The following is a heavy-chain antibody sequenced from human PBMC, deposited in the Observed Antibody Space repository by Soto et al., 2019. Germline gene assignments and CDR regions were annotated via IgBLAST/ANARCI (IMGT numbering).Heavy chain of an antibody. J-gene: IGHJ5*02. CDR3: AKKWVPPGIAVSGLSDWFGP. Sequence: PGGSLRLSCAASGFTFSSYAMHWVRQAPGKGLEWVAVISSDGSRKYYADSVKGRFTISRDNSKNTLDLQMNSLRAEDTAVYHCAKKWVPPGIAVSGLSDWFGPWGQGTLVTVSS. CDR2: ISSDGSRK. CDR1: GFTFSSYA. D-gene: IGHD6-19*01. V-gene: IGHV3-30-3*02.